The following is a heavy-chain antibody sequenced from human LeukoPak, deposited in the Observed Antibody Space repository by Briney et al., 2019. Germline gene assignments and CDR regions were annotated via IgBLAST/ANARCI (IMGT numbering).Heavy chain of an antibody. CDR1: GGSISSGSYY. D-gene: IGHD3-22*01. CDR2: ICTSGST. CDR3: ARSLDYYDSSGYSGAFDI. Sequence: PSETLSLTCTVSGGSISSGSYYWSWIRQPAGKGLEWIGRICTSGSTNYNPSLKSRVTISVDTSKNQFSLKLSSVTAADTAVYYCARSLDYYDSSGYSGAFDIWGQGTMVTVSS. V-gene: IGHV4-61*02. J-gene: IGHJ3*02.